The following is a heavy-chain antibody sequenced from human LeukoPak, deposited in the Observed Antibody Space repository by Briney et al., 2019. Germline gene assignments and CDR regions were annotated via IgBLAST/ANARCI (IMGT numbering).Heavy chain of an antibody. CDR2: ISAYNGNT. Sequence: ASVKVSCKASGYTFTSYGISWVRQATGQGLEWMGWISAYNGNTNYAQKLQGRVTMTTDTSTSTAYMELRSLRSDDTAVYYCARGEIAYCGGDCQLSYEDYWGQGTLVTVSS. V-gene: IGHV1-18*01. D-gene: IGHD2-21*02. CDR1: GYTFTSYG. CDR3: ARGEIAYCGGDCQLSYEDY. J-gene: IGHJ4*02.